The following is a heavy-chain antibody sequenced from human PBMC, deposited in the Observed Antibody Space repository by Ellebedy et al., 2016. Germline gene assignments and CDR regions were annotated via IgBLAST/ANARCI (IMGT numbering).Heavy chain of an antibody. D-gene: IGHD5-18*01. CDR2: ISYDGGNK. V-gene: IGHV3-30*18. CDR1: GFTFSAFG. CDR3: AKGIQLYFFERDAFDM. J-gene: IGHJ3*02. Sequence: GGSLRLSCAASGFTFSAFGMHWVRQAPGKGLEWVAVISYDGGNKYYADSVKGRFTISRDNSKNTLYLQVNSLRAEDTAVYYCAKGIQLYFFERDAFDMWGQGTMVTVSS.